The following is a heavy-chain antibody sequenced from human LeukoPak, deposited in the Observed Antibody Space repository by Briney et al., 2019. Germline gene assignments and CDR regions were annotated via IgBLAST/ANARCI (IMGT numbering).Heavy chain of an antibody. J-gene: IGHJ4*02. V-gene: IGHV4-4*07. CDR1: GGSMTSYY. CDR2: IYTSGST. D-gene: IGHD3-10*01. CDR3: ARATMVRGLQLFDY. Sequence: SETLSLTCTVSGGSMTSYYWSWIRQPAGKGLEWIGRIYTSGSTNYNPSLKSRVTMSVDTSKNQFSLKLSSVTAADTAVYYCARATMVRGLQLFDYWGQGTLVTVSS.